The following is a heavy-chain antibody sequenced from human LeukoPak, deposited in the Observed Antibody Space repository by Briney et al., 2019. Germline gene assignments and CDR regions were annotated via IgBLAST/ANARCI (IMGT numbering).Heavy chain of an antibody. J-gene: IGHJ3*02. D-gene: IGHD4-17*01. CDR1: GGSISSSSYY. CDR3: AKDPLGTVTTDAFDI. CDR2: ISGSGGST. Sequence: ETLSLTCTVSGGSISSSSYYWGWIRQAPGKGLEWVSAISGSGGSTYYADSVKGRFTISRDNSKNTLYLQMNSLRAEDTAVNYCAKDPLGTVTTDAFDIWGQGTMVTVSS. V-gene: IGHV3-23*01.